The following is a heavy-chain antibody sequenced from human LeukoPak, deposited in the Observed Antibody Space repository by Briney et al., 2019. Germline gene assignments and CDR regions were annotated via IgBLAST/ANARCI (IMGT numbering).Heavy chain of an antibody. CDR3: AREGRGVIFDY. V-gene: IGHV1-69*06. Sequence: SVKVSCKASGGTFSSYAISWVRQAPGQRLEWMGGIIPIFGTANYAQKFQGRVTITADKSTSTAYMELSSLRSEDTAVYYCAREGRGVIFDYWGQGTLVTVSS. CDR2: IIPIFGTA. D-gene: IGHD3-10*01. J-gene: IGHJ4*02. CDR1: GGTFSSYA.